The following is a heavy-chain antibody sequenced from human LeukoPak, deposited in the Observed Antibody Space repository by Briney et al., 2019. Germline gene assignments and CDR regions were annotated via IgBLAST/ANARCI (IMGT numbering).Heavy chain of an antibody. CDR2: ISSSSSYI. CDR3: ARGDEYGDNGVDY. Sequence: GGSLRLSCAASGFTFSSYSMNWVRQAPGKGLEWVSSISSSSSYIYYADSVKGRFTISRDSAKNSLYLQMNSLRAEDTAVYYCARGDEYGDNGVDYWGQGTLVTVSS. D-gene: IGHD4-17*01. V-gene: IGHV3-21*01. J-gene: IGHJ4*02. CDR1: GFTFSSYS.